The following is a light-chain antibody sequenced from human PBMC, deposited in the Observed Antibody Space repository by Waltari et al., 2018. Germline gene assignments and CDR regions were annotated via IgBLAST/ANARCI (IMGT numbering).Light chain of an antibody. V-gene: IGKV1-16*02. CDR2: AAS. J-gene: IGKJ4*01. CDR3: QQYNSFPPT. CDR1: QAMNTF. Sequence: DIQLPQSPSSLSPSVGARVIITCRARQAMNTFLAWFQQKPGKAPRSLIYAASTLQSGVSSNFSGSGSGTNFTLTISSLQPEDCATYYCQQYNSFPPTFGGGTRVEI.